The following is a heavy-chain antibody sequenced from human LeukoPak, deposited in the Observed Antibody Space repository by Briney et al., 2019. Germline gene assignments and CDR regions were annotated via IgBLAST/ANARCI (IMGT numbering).Heavy chain of an antibody. Sequence: GASVKVSCKASGYTFASYYMHWVRQAPGQGLEWMGIINPSGGSTSYAQKFQGRVTMTRDMSTSTVYMELSSLRSEDTAVYYCARDLGYCSGGSCYSSGTFDYWGQGTLVTVSS. CDR3: ARDLGYCSGGSCYSSGTFDY. CDR1: GYTFASYY. D-gene: IGHD2-15*01. J-gene: IGHJ4*02. V-gene: IGHV1-46*01. CDR2: INPSGGST.